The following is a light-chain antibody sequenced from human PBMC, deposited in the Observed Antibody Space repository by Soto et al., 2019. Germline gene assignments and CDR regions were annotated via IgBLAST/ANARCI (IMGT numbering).Light chain of an antibody. CDR1: QGIRND. CDR2: AAS. J-gene: IGKJ1*01. Sequence: IQMTQSPSSLSASVGDRVTITCRASQGIRNDLGWYQQKPGKAPKLLIYAASSLQSGVPSRFSGSGSGTDFTLTISSLQPDDFATYYCQQYNTYSPERTFGQGTKVDIK. CDR3: QQYNTYSPERT. V-gene: IGKV1-6*01.